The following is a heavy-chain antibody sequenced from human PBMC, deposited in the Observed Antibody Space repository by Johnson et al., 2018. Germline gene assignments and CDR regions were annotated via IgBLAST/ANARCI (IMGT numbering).Heavy chain of an antibody. V-gene: IGHV3-73*01. CDR2: IRSKATSYAT. D-gene: IGHD5-12*01. J-gene: IGHJ6*03. CDR1: GFTFSGSA. Sequence: VQLVESGGGLVQPGGSLKLSCAASGFTFSGSAMHWVRQASGKGLEWVGRIRSKATSYATAYAASVNGRFTISRDNSKNTLYLQMNSLRAEDTAVYCCAKPWGGYEEYYYYYMDVGGKGTTVTVSS. CDR3: AKPWGGYEEYYYYYMDV.